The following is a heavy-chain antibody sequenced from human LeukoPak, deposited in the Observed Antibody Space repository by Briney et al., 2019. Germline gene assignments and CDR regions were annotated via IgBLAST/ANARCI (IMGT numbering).Heavy chain of an antibody. J-gene: IGHJ4*02. D-gene: IGHD3-16*01. V-gene: IGHV3-30-3*01. CDR2: ISYDGSNK. Sequence: GGSLRLSCAASGFTFSSYAMHWVRQAPGKGLEWVAVISYDGSNKYYADSVKGRFTISRDNSKNTLYLQMNSLRAEDTAVYYCAREGASDYVWGSLDYWGQGTLVTVSS. CDR3: AREGASDYVWGSLDY. CDR1: GFTFSSYA.